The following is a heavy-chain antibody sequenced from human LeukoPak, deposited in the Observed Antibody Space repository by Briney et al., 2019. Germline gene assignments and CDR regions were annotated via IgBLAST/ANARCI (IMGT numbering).Heavy chain of an antibody. V-gene: IGHV3-23*01. Sequence: GGSLRLSCAASGFTFSSYAMSWVRQAPGKGLEWVSAISGSGGSTYYADSVKGRFTISRDNSVNTLYLQMDSLRAEDTAVYYCARAYCGGDCYSAYYYYMDVWGKGTTVTVSS. D-gene: IGHD2-21*02. CDR3: ARAYCGGDCYSAYYYYMDV. CDR2: ISGSGGST. CDR1: GFTFSSYA. J-gene: IGHJ6*03.